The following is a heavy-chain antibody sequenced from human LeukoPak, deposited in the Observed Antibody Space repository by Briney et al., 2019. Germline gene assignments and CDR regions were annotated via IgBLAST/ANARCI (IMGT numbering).Heavy chain of an antibody. J-gene: IGHJ3*02. CDR1: GFTFSSYW. CDR3: ATGAFSAFEI. Sequence: GGSLRLSCAASGFTFSSYWMHWVRQAPGKGLEWVSQIISDETNARYADSVEGRFTISRDNAKNTVYLQVNSLRAEDTAVYYCATGAFSAFEIWGQGTAVTVSS. CDR2: IISDETNA. D-gene: IGHD1-14*01. V-gene: IGHV3-74*01.